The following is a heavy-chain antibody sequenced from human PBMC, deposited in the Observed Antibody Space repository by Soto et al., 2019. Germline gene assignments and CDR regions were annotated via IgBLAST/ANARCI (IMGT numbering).Heavy chain of an antibody. J-gene: IGHJ4*02. D-gene: IGHD2-2*02. V-gene: IGHV4-59*01. Sequence: SETLSLTCTVSGGSISSYYWNWIRQPPGKGLEWIGYIYYSGSTNYNPSLKSRVTISVDTSKNQFSLKLSSVTAADTAVYYCARGVVVPAAIPPTTFDYWGQGTLVTVSS. CDR2: IYYSGST. CDR1: GGSISSYY. CDR3: ARGVVVPAAIPPTTFDY.